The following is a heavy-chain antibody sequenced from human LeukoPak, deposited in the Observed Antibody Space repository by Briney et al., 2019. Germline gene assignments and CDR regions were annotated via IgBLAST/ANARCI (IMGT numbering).Heavy chain of an antibody. D-gene: IGHD3-10*01. CDR3: ARGFGMGRLGP. CDR2: IYYSGST. V-gene: IGHV4-59*01. J-gene: IGHJ5*02. Sequence: SETLSLTCTVSGGSISSYYWSWIRQPPGKGLEWIGYIYYSGSTNYNPSLKSRVTISVDTSKNQFSLKLSSVTAADTAVYYCARGFGMGRLGPWGQGTLVTVSS. CDR1: GGSISSYY.